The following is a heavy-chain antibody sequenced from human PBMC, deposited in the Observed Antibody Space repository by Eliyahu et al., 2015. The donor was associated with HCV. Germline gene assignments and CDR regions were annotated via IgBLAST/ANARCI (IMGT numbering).Heavy chain of an antibody. Sequence: QLQLQESGPGLVKPSETLSLTCTVSGGSIXSSSYYWGWXRQPPGKGLEWIGXXYYSGSTYYNPSLKSRVTISVDTSKNQFSLKLSSVTAADTAVYYCARQDPNSMVRGVIITPWFDPWGQGTLVTVSS. V-gene: IGHV4-39*01. CDR2: XYYSGST. D-gene: IGHD3-10*01. J-gene: IGHJ5*02. CDR3: ARQDPNSMVRGVIITPWFDP. CDR1: GGSIXSSSYY.